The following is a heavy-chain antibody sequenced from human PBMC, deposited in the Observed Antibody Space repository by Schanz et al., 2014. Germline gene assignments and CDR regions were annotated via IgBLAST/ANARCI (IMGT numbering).Heavy chain of an antibody. CDR2: ISSDGSKK. Sequence: QVQLVESGGGVVQPGKSLRLSCAASGFTFRSYAVHWVRQTPGKGLEWLAVISSDGSKKYYADSVKGRFIISRDNSKNTRFLQMDSLRGDDAALYYCVAAQSDYGEFELEYWGQGTLVSVS. J-gene: IGHJ4*02. CDR3: VAAQSDYGEFELEY. V-gene: IGHV3-30*14. CDR1: GFTFRSYA. D-gene: IGHD4-17*01.